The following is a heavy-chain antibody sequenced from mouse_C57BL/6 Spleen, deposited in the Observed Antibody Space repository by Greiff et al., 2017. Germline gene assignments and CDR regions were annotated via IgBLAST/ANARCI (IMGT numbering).Heavy chain of an antibody. CDR3: ARREGYDYDEFAY. Sequence: QVQLQQPGAELVKPGASVKMSCKASGYTFTSYWITWVKQRPGQGLEWIGDIYPGSGSTNYNEKFKSKATLTVDTSSSTAYMQLSSLTSEDSAVYYCARREGYDYDEFAYWGQGTLVTVSA. V-gene: IGHV1-55*01. J-gene: IGHJ3*01. CDR2: IYPGSGST. D-gene: IGHD2-4*01. CDR1: GYTFTSYW.